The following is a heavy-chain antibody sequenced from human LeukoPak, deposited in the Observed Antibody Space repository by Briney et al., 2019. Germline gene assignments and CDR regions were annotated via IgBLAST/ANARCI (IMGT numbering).Heavy chain of an antibody. V-gene: IGHV4-39*01. CDR3: VRHEQLLWASFDP. J-gene: IGHJ5*02. CDR2: IYYSGST. CDR1: GGSISRGSYS. Sequence: SETLSLTCTVSGGSISRGSYSWGWIRQPPGKGLEWIGSIYYSGSTYYNPSLKSRVTISIDTSKTHFSLNLNSVTAADTAVYYCVRHEQLLWASFDPWGQGTLVTVSS. D-gene: IGHD3-10*01.